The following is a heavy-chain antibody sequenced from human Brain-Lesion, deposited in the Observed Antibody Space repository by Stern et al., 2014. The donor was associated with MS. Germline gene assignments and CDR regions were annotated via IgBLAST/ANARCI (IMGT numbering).Heavy chain of an antibody. CDR3: ARAVRNQLLSEY. V-gene: IGHV1-8*01. CDR2: MNPYSGNT. Sequence: QVQLVQSGAEVKKPGASVKVSCKASGYTFSSYDINWVRQASGHGLEWMGWMNPYSGNTGYAQKFKGRVSMTSDPSISTVYMELTSLTSDDTAVYFCARAVRNQLLSEYWGQGTLVTVSS. CDR1: GYTFSSYD. J-gene: IGHJ4*02. D-gene: IGHD2-2*01.